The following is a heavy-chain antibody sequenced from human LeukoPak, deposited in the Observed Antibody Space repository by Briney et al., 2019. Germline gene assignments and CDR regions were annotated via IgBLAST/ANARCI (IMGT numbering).Heavy chain of an antibody. CDR3: ATGKYYDSSGYYDGRAFDI. D-gene: IGHD3-22*01. J-gene: IGHJ3*02. Sequence: PSETLSLTCAVYGGSFSGYYWSWIRQPPGKGLEWIGYIYTSGSTNYNPSLKSRVTISVDTSKNQFSLKLSSVTAADTAVYYCATGKYYDSSGYYDGRAFDIWGQGTMVTVSS. CDR1: GGSFSGYY. V-gene: IGHV4-4*09. CDR2: IYTSGST.